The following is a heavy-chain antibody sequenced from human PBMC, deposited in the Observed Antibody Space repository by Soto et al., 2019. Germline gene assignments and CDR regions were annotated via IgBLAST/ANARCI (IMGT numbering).Heavy chain of an antibody. CDR1: GFSLNTGGLG. CDR2: VYWDDDK. V-gene: IGHV2-5*02. Sequence: SGPTLVNPTQTLTLTCTFSGFSLNTGGLGVAWIRQPPGKALEWLALVYWDDDKRYSPSLKNRLTITKDTSKNQVVLTMTNMDPVDTATYYCAHSIVTKMVNVRLFFDLW. J-gene: IGHJ2*01. CDR3: AHSIVTKMVNVRLFFDL. D-gene: IGHD2-8*01.